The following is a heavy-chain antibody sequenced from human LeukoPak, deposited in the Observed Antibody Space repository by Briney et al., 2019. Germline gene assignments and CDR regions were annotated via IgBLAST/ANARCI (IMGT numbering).Heavy chain of an antibody. Sequence: GGSLRLSCAASGFTFSSYWMHWVRQAPGKGLVWVSRINSDGSSTSYADSVKGRFTISRDNARNTLYLQMNSLRAEDTAVYYCARDSGATAEVGYWGQGTLVTVSS. CDR3: ARDSGATAEVGY. D-gene: IGHD5-12*01. V-gene: IGHV3-74*01. CDR2: INSDGSST. CDR1: GFTFSSYW. J-gene: IGHJ4*02.